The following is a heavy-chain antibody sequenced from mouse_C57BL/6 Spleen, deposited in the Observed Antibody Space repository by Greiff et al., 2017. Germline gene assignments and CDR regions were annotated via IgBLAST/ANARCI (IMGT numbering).Heavy chain of an antibody. V-gene: IGHV5-17*01. CDR1: GFTFSDYG. Sequence: DVKLVESGGGLVKPGGSLKLSCAASGFTFSDYGMHWVRQAPEKGLEWVAYISSGSSTIYYADTVKGRFTISRYNAKNTLFPQMTGLRSEDTAMYYCARGAGQAWFAYWGQGTLVTVSA. CDR2: ISSGSSTI. J-gene: IGHJ3*01. D-gene: IGHD6-1*01. CDR3: ARGAGQAWFAY.